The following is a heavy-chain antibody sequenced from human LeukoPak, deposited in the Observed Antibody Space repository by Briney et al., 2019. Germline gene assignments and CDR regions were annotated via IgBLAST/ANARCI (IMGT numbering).Heavy chain of an antibody. CDR1: GFTFSGYT. V-gene: IGHV3-21*01. CDR2: ITSSSYI. Sequence: GGSLRLSCAASGFTFSGYTMTWVRQAPGKGLEWVSSITSSSYIYYADSVKGRFTISRDNAKNSLYLQMNSLRAEDTAVYYCARDLGGDGYNFRGQGTLVTVSS. D-gene: IGHD5-24*01. J-gene: IGHJ4*02. CDR3: ARDLGGDGYNF.